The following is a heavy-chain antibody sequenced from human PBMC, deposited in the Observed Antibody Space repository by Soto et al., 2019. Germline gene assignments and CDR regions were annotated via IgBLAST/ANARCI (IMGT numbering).Heavy chain of an antibody. V-gene: IGHV3-7*01. J-gene: IGHJ4*02. CDR2: IKQDGSEK. Sequence: EVQLVESGGGLVQPGGSLRLSCAASGFTFSTYWMSWVRQAPGKGLEWVANIKQDGSEKYYVDSVKDRFTISRDNAKNSLFLQMNSLRAEDTAVYYCARTQQRGYSGYHFDYWGQGTLVTVSS. CDR1: GFTFSTYW. D-gene: IGHD5-12*01. CDR3: ARTQQRGYSGYHFDY.